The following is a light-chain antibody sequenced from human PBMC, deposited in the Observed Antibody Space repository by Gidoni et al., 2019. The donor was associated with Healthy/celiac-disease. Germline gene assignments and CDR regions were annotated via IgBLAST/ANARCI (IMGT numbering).Light chain of an antibody. V-gene: IGKV1-33*01. J-gene: IGKJ3*01. CDR1: QDISNY. CDR3: QQYDKSSFT. CDR2: DAS. Sequence: DIQMTHSPSSLSASVGDRFTITCQASQDISNYLNWYQQKPGKAPKLLIYDASNLETGVPSRFSGSGSGTDFTFTISSLQPEDIATYYCQQYDKSSFTFGPGTKVDIK.